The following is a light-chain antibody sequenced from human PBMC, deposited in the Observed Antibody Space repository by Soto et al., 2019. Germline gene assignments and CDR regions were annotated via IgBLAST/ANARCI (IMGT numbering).Light chain of an antibody. V-gene: IGKV1-12*01. Sequence: DIQMTQSPSSVSASVGDRITITCRASQGIGGRLAWFQQKPGKAPQYLIQAASILQSGVPSRFSGSGSGTEFILTINNLQPEDFASYFCLQVYSFPRTFGLGIKVDIK. CDR2: AAS. J-gene: IGKJ1*01. CDR3: LQVYSFPRT. CDR1: QGIGGR.